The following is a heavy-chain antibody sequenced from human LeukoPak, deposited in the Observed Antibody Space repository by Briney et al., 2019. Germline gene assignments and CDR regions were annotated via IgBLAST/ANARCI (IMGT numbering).Heavy chain of an antibody. V-gene: IGHV4-39*01. J-gene: IGHJ3*02. D-gene: IGHD3-3*01. CDR3: ARHGGDEGPGRFLEWLFLDDAFDI. CDR2: IYYSGST. Sequence: SETLSLTCTVSGGSISSSSYYWGWIRQPPGKGLEWIGSIYYSGSTYYNPSLKSRVTISVDTSKNQFSLKLSSVTAADTAVYYCARHGGDEGPGRFLEWLFLDDAFDIWGQGAKVTVSS. CDR1: GGSISSSSYY.